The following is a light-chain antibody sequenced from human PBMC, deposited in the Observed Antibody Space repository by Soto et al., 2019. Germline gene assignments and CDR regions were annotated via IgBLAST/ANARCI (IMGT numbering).Light chain of an antibody. CDR1: NSNIGSNP. V-gene: IGLV1-44*01. Sequence: QSVLTQAPSASGTPGQTVAISCSGSNSNIGSNPVNWYQQFPGTAPNFLMYENNKRPSGVPDRFSGSKSDTSASLAISGLLSEDESTYYCCSYAGSYTYVFGTGTKVTVL. CDR3: CSYAGSYTYV. J-gene: IGLJ1*01. CDR2: ENN.